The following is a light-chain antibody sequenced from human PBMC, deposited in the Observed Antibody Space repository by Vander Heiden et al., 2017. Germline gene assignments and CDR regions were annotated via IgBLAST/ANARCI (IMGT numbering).Light chain of an antibody. CDR1: QDSSIW. Sequence: DIQMTQSPSTLSASAGDRVTITCRASQDSSIWLAWYQQKPGQAPNLLIHKASNLESGVPSRFSGSGSGTEFTLTISSLQPDDFATYYCQHYNNFPYTFGQGTKLEIK. V-gene: IGKV1-5*03. J-gene: IGKJ2*01. CDR3: QHYNNFPYT. CDR2: KAS.